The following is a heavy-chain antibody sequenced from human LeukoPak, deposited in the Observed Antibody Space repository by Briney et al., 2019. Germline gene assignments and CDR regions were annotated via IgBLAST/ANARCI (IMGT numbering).Heavy chain of an antibody. CDR1: GGSFSGYY. Sequence: SETLSLTCAVYGGSFSGYYWSWIRQPPGKGLEWIGEINHSGSTNYNPSLKSRVTISVDTSKNQFSLKLSSVTAAGTAVYYCARGRGSYPRVPFDYWGQGTLVTVSS. CDR2: INHSGST. J-gene: IGHJ4*02. V-gene: IGHV4-34*01. CDR3: ARGRGSYPRVPFDY. D-gene: IGHD1-26*01.